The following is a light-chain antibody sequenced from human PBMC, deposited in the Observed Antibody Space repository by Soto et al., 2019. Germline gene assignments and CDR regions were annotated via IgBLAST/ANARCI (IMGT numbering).Light chain of an antibody. CDR3: QQSYSTTTWT. J-gene: IGKJ1*01. Sequence: DILMTQSPSSLSASVGDRVTITCRASQSISSYLNWYQQKPGKAPKLLIYAASSLQSGVPSRFSGSGSGTDFTLTISSLQPEDFATYYCQQSYSTTTWTFGQGTKVDIK. V-gene: IGKV1-39*01. CDR2: AAS. CDR1: QSISSY.